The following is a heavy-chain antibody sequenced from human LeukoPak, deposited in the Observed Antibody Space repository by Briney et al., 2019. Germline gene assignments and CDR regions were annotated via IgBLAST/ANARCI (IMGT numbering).Heavy chain of an antibody. CDR1: GYTFTGYY. J-gene: IGHJ5*02. CDR3: ASIGTYDSSGYPFDP. CDR2: INPNSGGT. Sequence: VASVKVSRKASGYTFTGYYMHWVRQAPGQGLEWMGWINPNSGGTNYAQKFQGRVTMTRDTSISTAYMELSRLRSDDTAVYYCASIGTYDSSGYPFDPWGQGTLVTVSS. D-gene: IGHD3-22*01. V-gene: IGHV1-2*02.